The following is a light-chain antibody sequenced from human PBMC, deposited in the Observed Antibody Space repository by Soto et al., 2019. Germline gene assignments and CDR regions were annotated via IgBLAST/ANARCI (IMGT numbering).Light chain of an antibody. Sequence: DIQMTQSPSTLSASVGDRVTITCRASQTVGSWLAWYQQKPGTAPKFLIYDASTLESGVPSRFSGSGSGTECTLTISSLQPDDFATYYCQQYDNYPLTFGGGTKVESK. V-gene: IGKV1-5*01. CDR2: DAS. CDR1: QTVGSW. CDR3: QQYDNYPLT. J-gene: IGKJ4*01.